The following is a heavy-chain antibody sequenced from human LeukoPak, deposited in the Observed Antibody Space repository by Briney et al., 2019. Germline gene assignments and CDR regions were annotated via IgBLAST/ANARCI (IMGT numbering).Heavy chain of an antibody. D-gene: IGHD3-22*01. CDR2: ISYDGSDK. V-gene: IGHV3-30*03. J-gene: IGHJ4*02. Sequence: GGSLRLSCAASGFTFNSYSMNWVRQAPGKGLEWVALISYDGSDKYYADPVKGRFTISRDNSKNTLYLQMNSLRAEDTAVYYCARGGEFYDSSGYYYEGWGQGTLVTVSS. CDR1: GFTFNSYS. CDR3: ARGGEFYDSSGYYYEG.